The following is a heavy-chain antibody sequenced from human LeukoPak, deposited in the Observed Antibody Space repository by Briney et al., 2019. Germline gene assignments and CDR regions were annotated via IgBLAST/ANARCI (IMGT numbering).Heavy chain of an antibody. D-gene: IGHD1-26*01. J-gene: IGHJ3*02. V-gene: IGHV3-21*01. CDR1: GFTFSSYA. Sequence: GGSLRLSCAASGFTFSSYAMSWVRQAPGKGLEWVSSISSSSSYIYYADSVKGRFTISRDNAKNSLYLQMNSLRAEDTAVYYCARVNSGSYYGEIWGQGTMVTVSS. CDR3: ARVNSGSYYGEI. CDR2: ISSSSSYI.